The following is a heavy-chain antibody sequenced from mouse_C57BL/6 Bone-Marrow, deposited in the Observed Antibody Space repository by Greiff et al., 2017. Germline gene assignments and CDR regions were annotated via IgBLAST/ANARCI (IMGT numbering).Heavy chain of an antibody. CDR3: ARLDGYTWFAY. CDR1: GYSITSGYY. CDR2: ISYDGSN. J-gene: IGHJ3*01. D-gene: IGHD2-3*01. Sequence: DVQLVESGPGLVKPSQSLSLTCSVTGYSITSGYYWNWIRQFPGNKLEWMGYISYDGSNNYNPSLKNRISITRDTSKNQFFLKLNSVTTEDTATYYCARLDGYTWFAYWGQGTLVTVSA. V-gene: IGHV3-6*01.